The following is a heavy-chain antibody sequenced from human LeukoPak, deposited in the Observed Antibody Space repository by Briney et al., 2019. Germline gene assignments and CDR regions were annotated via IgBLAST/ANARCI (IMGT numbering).Heavy chain of an antibody. D-gene: IGHD4-23*01. V-gene: IGHV3-30-3*01. CDR1: GFTFSSYA. CDR2: ISYDESNK. J-gene: IGHJ4*02. CDR3: ARVGTVVHFDY. Sequence: GGSLRLSCAASGFTFSSYAMHWVRQAPGKGLEWVAVISYDESNKYYADSVKGRFTISRDNSKNTLYLQMNSLRAEDTAVYYCARVGTVVHFDYWGQGTLVTVSS.